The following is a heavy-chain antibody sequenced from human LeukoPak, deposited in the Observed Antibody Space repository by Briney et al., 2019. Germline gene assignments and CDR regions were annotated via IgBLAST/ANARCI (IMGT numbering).Heavy chain of an antibody. CDR1: GFTFSSYE. Sequence: PGGSLRLSCAASGFTFSSYEMNWVRQAPGKGLEWVSYISGSGRTIHYADSVKGRFTISRDNARNSLYLQMNSLRAEDTAVYYCAREDDSNGCYYGRCDYWGQGTLVTVSS. CDR2: ISGSGRTI. D-gene: IGHD3-22*01. J-gene: IGHJ4*02. V-gene: IGHV3-48*03. CDR3: AREDDSNGCYYGRCDY.